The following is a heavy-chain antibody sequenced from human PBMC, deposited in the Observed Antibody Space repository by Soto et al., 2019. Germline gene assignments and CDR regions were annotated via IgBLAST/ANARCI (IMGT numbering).Heavy chain of an antibody. CDR3: ARDHPHSYGVYYFDY. J-gene: IGHJ4*02. D-gene: IGHD5-18*01. V-gene: IGHV4-59*01. CDR1: GGSISNYY. CDR2: IYSSGST. Sequence: SEXLSLTCTVSGGSISNYYWNWIRQSPGKGLEWIGYIYSSGSTHYNPSLQNRVTISIDTSKNQVSLKVNSVTAADTAVYYCARDHPHSYGVYYFDYWGQGTPVNVSS.